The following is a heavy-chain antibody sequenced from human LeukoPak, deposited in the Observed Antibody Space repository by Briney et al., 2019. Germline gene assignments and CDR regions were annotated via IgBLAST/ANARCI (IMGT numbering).Heavy chain of an antibody. Sequence: GGSLRLSCAASGFTFSSYVMHWVRQAPGKGLVWVSRIKSDGSSTNYADSVKGRFTISRDNSKNTLYLQMNGLRAEDTAVYYCAKDSAKKYDDYWGQGTLVTVSS. J-gene: IGHJ4*02. CDR1: GFTFSSYV. CDR2: IKSDGSST. CDR3: AKDSAKKYDDY. V-gene: IGHV3-74*01. D-gene: IGHD2/OR15-2a*01.